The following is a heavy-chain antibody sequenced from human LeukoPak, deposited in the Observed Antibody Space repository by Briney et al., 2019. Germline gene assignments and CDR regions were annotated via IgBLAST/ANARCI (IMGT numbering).Heavy chain of an antibody. V-gene: IGHV4-61*02. J-gene: IGHJ5*02. CDR3: ARESMVYSRYNWFDP. Sequence: PSETLSLTCTVSGGSISSGSYYWSWIRQPAGKGLEWIGRIYTSGSTNYNPSLKSRVTISVDTSKNQFSLKLSSVTAADTAVYYCARESMVYSRYNWFDPWGQGTLVTVSS. CDR1: GGSISSGSYY. CDR2: IYTSGST. D-gene: IGHD2-8*01.